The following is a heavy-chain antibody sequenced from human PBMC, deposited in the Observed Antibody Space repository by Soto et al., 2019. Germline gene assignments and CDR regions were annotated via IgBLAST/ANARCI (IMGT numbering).Heavy chain of an antibody. J-gene: IGHJ4*02. V-gene: IGHV4-59*01. CDR3: ARVGRYYDILTGYYSHFDY. D-gene: IGHD3-9*01. CDR1: GGSISSYY. CDR2: IYYSGST. Sequence: SETLSLTCTVSGGSISSYYWSWIRQPPGKGLEWIGYIYYSGSTNCNPSLKSRVTISVDTSKNQFSLKLSSVTAADTAVYYCARVGRYYDILTGYYSHFDYWGQGTLVTVSS.